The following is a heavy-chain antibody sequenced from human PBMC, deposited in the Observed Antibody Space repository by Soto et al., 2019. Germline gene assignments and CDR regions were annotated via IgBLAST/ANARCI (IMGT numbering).Heavy chain of an antibody. CDR2: ISYDGSNK. V-gene: IGHV3-30-3*01. Sequence: PGGSLSLSCAASGFPFDDYFMHWVRQAPGKGLEWVAVISYDGSNKYYADSVKGRFTISRDNSKNTLYLQMNSLRAEDTAVYYCAKWSGYYSTSDYWGQGTLVTVSS. D-gene: IGHD3-3*01. J-gene: IGHJ4*02. CDR1: GFPFDDYF. CDR3: AKWSGYYSTSDY.